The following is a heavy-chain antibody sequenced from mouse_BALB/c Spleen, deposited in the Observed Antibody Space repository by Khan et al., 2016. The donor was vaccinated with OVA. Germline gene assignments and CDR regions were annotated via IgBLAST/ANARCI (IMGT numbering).Heavy chain of an antibody. CDR3: AISDYGSTYPCFAY. Sequence: QVQLQQSGPDLVKPGASVKMSCKASGFPFTDYIITWVKQRTGQGLEWIGEIYPGSVTTYYNEKFKGKATLTADKSSNTAYIQLSRLTSEDSAVYFCAISDYGSTYPCFAYWGQGTLVTVSA. CDR2: IYPGSVTT. CDR1: GFPFTDYI. D-gene: IGHD1-1*01. J-gene: IGHJ3*01. V-gene: IGHV1-81*01.